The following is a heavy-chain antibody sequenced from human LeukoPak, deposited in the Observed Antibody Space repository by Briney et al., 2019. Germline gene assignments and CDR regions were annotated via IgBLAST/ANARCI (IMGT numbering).Heavy chain of an antibody. Sequence: PGGSLRLSCAASGFTFSSYGMHWARQAPGKGVEWVAVIWDDGSSKYYGDSVKGRFTISRDNSKNTLYLQMNSLRAEDTAVYYCAKPTRGSGSFLIDFWGQGTLVTVSS. J-gene: IGHJ4*02. V-gene: IGHV3-33*06. CDR2: IWDDGSSK. CDR1: GFTFSSYG. D-gene: IGHD1-26*01. CDR3: AKPTRGSGSFLIDF.